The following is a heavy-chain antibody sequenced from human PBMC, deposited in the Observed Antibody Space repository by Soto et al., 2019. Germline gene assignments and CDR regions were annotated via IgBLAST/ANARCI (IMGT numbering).Heavy chain of an antibody. CDR2: IYYSGST. V-gene: IGHV4-39*01. CDR3: ARPLCPWCSNEDGGLFDAFDI. D-gene: IGHD3-10*01. Sequence: QLQLQESGPGLVKPSETLSLTCTVSGGSISSSSYYWGWIRQPPGKGLEWIGSIYYSGSTYYNPSLKSRVTISVDTSKNQFSLKLSSVTAADTAVYYCARPLCPWCSNEDGGLFDAFDIWCQGTMVTVSS. J-gene: IGHJ3*02. CDR1: GGSISSSSYY.